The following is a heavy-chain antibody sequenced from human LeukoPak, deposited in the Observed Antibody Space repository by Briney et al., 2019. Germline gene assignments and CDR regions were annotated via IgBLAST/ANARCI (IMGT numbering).Heavy chain of an antibody. V-gene: IGHV3-30-3*01. J-gene: IGHJ4*02. CDR2: ISSDGNKK. Sequence: PGWSLRLSCATSGFTFSTYAMQWVRQAPGKGLEWVAVISSDGNKKNYADSVKGRFTISKDNSKNTLYLQMNSLRAEDTALYYCARDVGRDTITTEIEYWGQGTLVTVSS. CDR1: GFTFSTYA. D-gene: IGHD4-11*01. CDR3: ARDVGRDTITTEIEY.